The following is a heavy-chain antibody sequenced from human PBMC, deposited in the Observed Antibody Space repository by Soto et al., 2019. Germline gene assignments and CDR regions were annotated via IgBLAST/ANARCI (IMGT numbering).Heavy chain of an antibody. D-gene: IGHD6-19*01. Sequence: PSETLSLTCAVSCASIDNNGYSWTWIRQHPGKGLEWIGTNNNRADTYYNPSLKSRLTISLDTSQNHFSLRLNAVTAADTAIYYCARGGSGWKALNWFDPWGQGIMVTVS. CDR3: ARGGSGWKALNWFDP. CDR1: CASIDNNGYS. V-gene: IGHV4-31*11. CDR2: NNNRADT. J-gene: IGHJ5*02.